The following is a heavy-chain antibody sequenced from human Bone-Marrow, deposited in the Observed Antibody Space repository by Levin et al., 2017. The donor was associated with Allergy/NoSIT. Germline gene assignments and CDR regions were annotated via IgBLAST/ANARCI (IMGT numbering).Heavy chain of an antibody. CDR1: GFSFNNYA. D-gene: IGHD6-19*01. CDR3: AKDSEASDWYIYYSGMDV. J-gene: IGHJ6*02. CDR2: LTGGGGTT. Sequence: GGSLRLSCAASGFSFNNYAMSWVRQAPGRGLEWVSSLTGGGGTTYYADSVQGRFTISRDNSRNTVYLQMNTLRVEDTAIYYCAKDSEASDWYIYYSGMDVWGQGTTVIVSS. V-gene: IGHV3-23*01.